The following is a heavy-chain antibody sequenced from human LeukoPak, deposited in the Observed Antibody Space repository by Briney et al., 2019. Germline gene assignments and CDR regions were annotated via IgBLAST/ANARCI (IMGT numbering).Heavy chain of an antibody. CDR1: GYTFTSYG. Sequence: ASVKVSCKASGYTFTSYGISWVRQAPGQGLEWMGWISTYNGNTNYAQKLQGRVTMTTDTSTSTAYMELRSLRSDNTAVYYCARCSSSDYYYYYYMDVWGKGTTVTVSS. J-gene: IGHJ6*03. V-gene: IGHV1-18*01. CDR3: ARCSSSDYYYYYYMDV. CDR2: ISTYNGNT. D-gene: IGHD6-6*01.